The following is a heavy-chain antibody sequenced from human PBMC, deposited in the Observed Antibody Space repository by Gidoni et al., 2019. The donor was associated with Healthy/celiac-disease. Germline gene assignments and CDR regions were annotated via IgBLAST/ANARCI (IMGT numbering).Heavy chain of an antibody. CDR2: IWYDGSNK. D-gene: IGHD6-13*01. CDR1: GFTFSSYG. CDR3: AREAVSRGFAFDI. V-gene: IGHV3-33*01. J-gene: IGHJ3*02. Sequence: QVQLVESGGGVVQPGRSLRLSCAASGFTFSSYGMHWVRQAPGKGLEWVAVIWYDGSNKYYADSVKGRFTISRDNSKNTLYLQMNSLRAEDTAVYYCAREAVSRGFAFDIWGQGTMVTVSS.